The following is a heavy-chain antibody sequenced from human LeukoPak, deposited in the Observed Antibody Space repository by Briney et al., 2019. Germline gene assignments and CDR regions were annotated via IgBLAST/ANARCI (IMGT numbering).Heavy chain of an antibody. V-gene: IGHV5-51*01. CDR2: IYPVYSAT. D-gene: IGHD5-24*01. CDR3: ARLMAIISAFDI. J-gene: IGHJ3*02. Sequence: MGIIYPVYSATRYSPSFQGQFTISADKSISTAYLQWSSLKASDTAMYYCARLMAIISAFDIWGRGTMVTVSS.